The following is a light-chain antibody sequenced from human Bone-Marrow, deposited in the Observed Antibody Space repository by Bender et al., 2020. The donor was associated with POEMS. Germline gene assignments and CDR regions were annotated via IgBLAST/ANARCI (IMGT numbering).Light chain of an antibody. CDR1: NSNIRTNS. V-gene: IGLV1-44*01. CDR2: SDN. J-gene: IGLJ3*02. Sequence: QSVLTQPPSASGTPGQRVTISFSGSNSNIRTNSVNWYQQFPGTAPKLLIYSDNQRPSGVPDRFYAFKSDTSASLAISGLQSEDEADYYCAAWDARVSVGVFGGVTKLTVL. CDR3: AAWDARVSVGV.